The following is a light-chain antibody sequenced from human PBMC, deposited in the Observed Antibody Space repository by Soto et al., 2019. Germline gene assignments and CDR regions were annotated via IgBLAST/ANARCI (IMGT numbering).Light chain of an antibody. CDR1: SSDVGSYNL. CDR2: DVS. CDR3: CSYAGTVV. J-gene: IGLJ2*01. Sequence: QSALTQPASVSGSPGQSITISCTGTSSDVGSYNLVSWYQQHPGKAPKLMIYDVSNRPSGVSNRFSGSKSCNTASLTISGIQAEDEAEYYCCSYAGTVVFGGGTTLTVL. V-gene: IGLV2-23*02.